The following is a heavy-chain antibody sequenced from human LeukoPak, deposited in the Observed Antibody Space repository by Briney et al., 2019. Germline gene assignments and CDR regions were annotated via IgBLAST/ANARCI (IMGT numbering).Heavy chain of an antibody. D-gene: IGHD3-3*01. CDR1: GGTFSSYA. CDR3: ARGGPLGVVTHHFDF. J-gene: IGHJ4*02. CDR2: IIPVLNIA. V-gene: IGHV1-69*04. Sequence: SVKVSCKASGGTFSSYAISWVRQAPGQGLEWMGRIIPVLNIANYAQEFQGRVTITADKSTSTAYMELSSLRSEDTAVYYCARGGPLGVVTHHFDFWGQGTLVTVSS.